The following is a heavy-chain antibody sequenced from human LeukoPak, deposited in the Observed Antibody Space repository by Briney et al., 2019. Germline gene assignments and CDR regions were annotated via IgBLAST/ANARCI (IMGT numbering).Heavy chain of an antibody. CDR3: ARGPRIVGADY. CDR2: IYPGDSDT. J-gene: IGHJ4*02. Sequence: GGSLRLSCAASGYTFTTYWIGWVRQVPGKGLEWMGIIYPGDSDTRYSPPFRGQVTISADKSISTAYLQWSSLKASDTAIYYCARGPRIVGADYWGQGTLVTVSS. V-gene: IGHV5-51*01. D-gene: IGHD1-26*01. CDR1: GYTFTTYW.